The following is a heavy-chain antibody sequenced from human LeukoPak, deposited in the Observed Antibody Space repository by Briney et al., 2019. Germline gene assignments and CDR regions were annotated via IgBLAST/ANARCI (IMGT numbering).Heavy chain of an antibody. J-gene: IGHJ4*02. CDR3: AKYYYDSSGYYYIPYYFDY. CDR2: IKQDGSEK. V-gene: IGHV3-7*01. Sequence: GGSLRLSCAASGFTFSSYWMSWVCQAPGKGLEWVANIKQDGSEKYYVDSVKGRFTISRDNAKNSLYLQMNSLRAEDTAVYYCAKYYYDSSGYYYIPYYFDYWGQGALVTVST. CDR1: GFTFSSYW. D-gene: IGHD3-22*01.